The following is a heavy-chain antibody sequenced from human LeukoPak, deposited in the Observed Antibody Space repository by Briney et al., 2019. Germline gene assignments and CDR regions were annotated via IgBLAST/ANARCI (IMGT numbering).Heavy chain of an antibody. J-gene: IGHJ6*02. CDR2: ISAYNGNT. V-gene: IGHV1-18*01. Sequence: ASVKVSCKASGYTFTSYGISWVRQAPGQGLEWMGWISAYNGNTNYAQKLQGRVTMIKDTSTSTAYMELRSLRSDDTAVYYCARDPPVYCSSTSCYQNYYYYGMDVWGQGTTVTVSS. CDR1: GYTFTSYG. D-gene: IGHD2-2*01. CDR3: ARDPPVYCSSTSCYQNYYYYGMDV.